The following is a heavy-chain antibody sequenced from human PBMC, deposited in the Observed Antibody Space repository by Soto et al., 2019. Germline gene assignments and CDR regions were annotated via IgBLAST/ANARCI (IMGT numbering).Heavy chain of an antibody. Sequence: ASVKVSCKASGGTFSSYAISWERQAPGQGLEWMGGIIPIFGTANYAQKFQGRVTITADESTSTAYMELSSLRSEDTAVYYCARVRSFGVDGDAFDIWGQGTMVTVSS. CDR2: IIPIFGTA. J-gene: IGHJ3*02. V-gene: IGHV1-69*13. CDR3: ARVRSFGVDGDAFDI. D-gene: IGHD3-3*01. CDR1: GGTFSSYA.